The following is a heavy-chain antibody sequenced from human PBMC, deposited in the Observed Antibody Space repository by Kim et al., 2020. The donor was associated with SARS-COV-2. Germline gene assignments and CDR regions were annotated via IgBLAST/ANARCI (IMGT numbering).Heavy chain of an antibody. V-gene: IGHV1-46*01. CDR2: T. Sequence: TSYAQKFQGRVTMTRDTSTSTVYMELSSLRSEDTAVYYCAGTTVTTYFQHWGQGTLVTVSS. J-gene: IGHJ1*01. CDR3: AGTTVTTYFQH. D-gene: IGHD4-17*01.